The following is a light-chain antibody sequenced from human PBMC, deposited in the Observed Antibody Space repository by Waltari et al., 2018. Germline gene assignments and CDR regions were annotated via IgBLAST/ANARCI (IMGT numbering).Light chain of an antibody. V-gene: IGLV2-14*03. CDR3: SSYTSSSSYVL. CDR2: DVT. Sequence: QSALTQPASVSGSPAQSIAISCPGTSSAVGGYNYVSWYQPHPGKAPKLMIYDVTNRPSGVSDRFSGSKSGNTASLTISGLQAEDEADYYCSSYTSSSSYVLFGGGTKLTVL. CDR1: SSAVGGYNY. J-gene: IGLJ2*01.